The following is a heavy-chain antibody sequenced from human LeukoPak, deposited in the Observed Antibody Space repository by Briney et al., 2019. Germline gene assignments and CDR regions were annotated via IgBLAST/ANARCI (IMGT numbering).Heavy chain of an antibody. Sequence: ASVKVSCKASGYPFNNYDINWVRQATGQGLEWMGWMNPHSGKTGYAQNFQGRVTMTTDTSTSTAYMELRSLRSDDTAVYYRARGRWDCSSTSCYASDDYGDYGAFDIWGQGTMVTVSS. J-gene: IGHJ3*02. V-gene: IGHV1-8*01. CDR2: MNPHSGKT. CDR1: GYPFNNYD. D-gene: IGHD2-2*01. CDR3: ARGRWDCSSTSCYASDDYGDYGAFDI.